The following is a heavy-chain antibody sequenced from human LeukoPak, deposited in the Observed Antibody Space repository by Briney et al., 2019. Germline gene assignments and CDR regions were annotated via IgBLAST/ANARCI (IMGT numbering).Heavy chain of an antibody. V-gene: IGHV3-7*03. Sequence: GGSLRLSCAASGFALSSHWMTWVRQVPGRGPEWVANVNRDGSETYYLDSVKGRFTISKDNAKNSLYLQMSSLRAEDTALYHCARNNGMDVWGQGTTVIVSS. CDR2: VNRDGSET. J-gene: IGHJ6*02. CDR1: GFALSSHW. CDR3: ARNNGMDV.